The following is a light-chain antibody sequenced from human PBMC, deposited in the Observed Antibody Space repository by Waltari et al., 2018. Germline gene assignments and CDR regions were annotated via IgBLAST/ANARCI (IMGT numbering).Light chain of an antibody. CDR1: QSLTKRY. V-gene: IGKV3-20*01. J-gene: IGKJ2*01. CDR2: GAS. Sequence: SPGTLSLSPGESATLSCRASQSLTKRYLAWYQQKPGQAPRLLIYGASSRAAGIPDRFSGSGSGTDFTLTISRLEPDDFAVYYCQQYGSSVMYTFGQGTNLEIK. CDR3: QQYGSSVMYT.